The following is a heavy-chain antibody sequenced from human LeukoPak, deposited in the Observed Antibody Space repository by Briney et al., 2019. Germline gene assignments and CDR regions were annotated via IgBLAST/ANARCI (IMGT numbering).Heavy chain of an antibody. CDR3: ARGIPRSFIAAAGTFDY. V-gene: IGHV4-34*01. CDR2: INHSGST. Sequence: PSETLSLTCAVYGGSFSGYYWSWIRQPPGKGLEWIGEINHSGSTNYNPSLKSRVTISVDTSKNQCSLKLSSVTAADTAVYYCARGIPRSFIAAAGTFDYWGQGTLVTVSS. J-gene: IGHJ4*02. CDR1: GGSFSGYY. D-gene: IGHD6-13*01.